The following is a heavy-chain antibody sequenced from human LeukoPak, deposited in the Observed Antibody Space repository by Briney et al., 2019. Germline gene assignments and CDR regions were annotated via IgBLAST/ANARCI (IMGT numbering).Heavy chain of an antibody. CDR1: GFAFDDFA. D-gene: IGHD1-14*01. CDR2: IRRRAYGGAA. J-gene: IGHJ4*02. V-gene: IGHV3-49*04. Sequence: PGGSLRLSCTTSGFAFDDFAMSWVRQPAGKGLEWVGFIRRRAYGGAAEYAASVKGRFIISRDDSKGIAYLQMNSLKTEDTAVYYCSGNGLVDFDYWGQGSRVIVSP. CDR3: SGNGLVDFDY.